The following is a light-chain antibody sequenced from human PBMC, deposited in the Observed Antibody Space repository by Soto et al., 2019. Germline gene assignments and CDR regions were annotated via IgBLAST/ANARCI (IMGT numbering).Light chain of an antibody. V-gene: IGLV2-23*02. Sequence: QSALTQPASVSGSPGQSITVSCTGTSSDVGSYNLVSWYQQHPGKGPKLIIFEVTKRPSGVSNRFSGSKSGNTASLTISGLQAEDEADYYCCSYAGSDSYVFGTGTK. CDR3: CSYAGSDSYV. J-gene: IGLJ1*01. CDR2: EVT. CDR1: SSDVGSYNL.